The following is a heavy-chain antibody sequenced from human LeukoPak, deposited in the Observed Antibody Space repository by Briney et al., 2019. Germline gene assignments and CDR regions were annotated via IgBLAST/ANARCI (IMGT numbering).Heavy chain of an antibody. CDR3: AKDHHYYDSSGPDY. J-gene: IGHJ4*02. Sequence: GGSLRLSCAASGFTFSSYGMHWVRQAPGKGLEWVAVISYDGSNKYYADSVKGRFTISRDNSKNTLYLQMNSLRAEDTAVYYCAKDHHYYDSSGPDYWGQGTLVTVSS. CDR1: GFTFSSYG. V-gene: IGHV3-30*18. D-gene: IGHD3-22*01. CDR2: ISYDGSNK.